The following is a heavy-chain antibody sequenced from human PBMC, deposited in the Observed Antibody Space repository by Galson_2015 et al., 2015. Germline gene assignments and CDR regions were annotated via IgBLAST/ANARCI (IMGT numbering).Heavy chain of an antibody. CDR2: ISYDGSNK. Sequence: SLRLSCAASGFTFSSYAMHWVRQAPGKGLEWVAVISYDGSNKYYADSVKGRFTISRDNSKNTLYLQMNSLRAEDTAVYYCAREDCSSTSCRGVAFDIWGQGTMVTVSS. CDR1: GFTFSSYA. V-gene: IGHV3-30-3*01. D-gene: IGHD2-2*01. CDR3: AREDCSSTSCRGVAFDI. J-gene: IGHJ3*02.